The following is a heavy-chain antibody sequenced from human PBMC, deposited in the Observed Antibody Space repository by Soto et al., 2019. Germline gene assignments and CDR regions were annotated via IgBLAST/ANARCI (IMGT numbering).Heavy chain of an antibody. CDR1: GYSFTDYW. Sequence: PGESLKISCKSSGYSFTDYWIGWVRQSPGKGLEWMGIIYPGDSDARYSPSFQGQVTISVDTSINTAFRRWNSLTASDTAMYYCARQADYNILTGYFYYFDYWGQGSLVTVSS. CDR2: IYPGDSDA. D-gene: IGHD3-9*01. J-gene: IGHJ4*02. CDR3: ARQADYNILTGYFYYFDY. V-gene: IGHV5-51*01.